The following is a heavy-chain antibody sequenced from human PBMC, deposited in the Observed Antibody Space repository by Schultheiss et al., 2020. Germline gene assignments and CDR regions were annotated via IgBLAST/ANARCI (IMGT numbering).Heavy chain of an antibody. CDR2: IYYSGST. D-gene: IGHD3-10*01. V-gene: IGHV4-59*01. J-gene: IGHJ4*02. CDR1: GGSISSYY. Sequence: SETLSLTCTVSGGSISSYYWSWIRQPPGKGLEWIGYIYYSGSTNYNPSLKSRVTMSVDTSKNQFSLKLSSVTAADTAVYYCARAYGSGSVVVWYYFDYWGQGTLVTVSS. CDR3: ARAYGSGSVVVWYYFDY.